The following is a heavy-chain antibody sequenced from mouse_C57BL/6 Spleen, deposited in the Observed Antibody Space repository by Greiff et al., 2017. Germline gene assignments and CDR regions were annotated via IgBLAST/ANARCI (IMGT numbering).Heavy chain of an antibody. CDR2: IDPETGGT. V-gene: IGHV1-15*01. J-gene: IGHJ2*01. Sequence: VQLQQSGAELVRPGASVTLSCKASGYTFTDYEMHWVKQTPVHGLEWIGAIDPETGGTAYNQKFKGKAILTADKSSSTAYMELRSLTSEDSAVYYCTRWESSYGYWGQGTTLTVSS. D-gene: IGHD1-1*01. CDR3: TRWESSYGY. CDR1: GYTFTDYE.